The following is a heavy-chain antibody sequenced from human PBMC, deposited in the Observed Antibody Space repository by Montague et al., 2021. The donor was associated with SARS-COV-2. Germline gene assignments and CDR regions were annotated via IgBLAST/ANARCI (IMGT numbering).Heavy chain of an antibody. V-gene: IGHV4-59*12. CDR3: AREGGITIFGVVIGSPYYYYMDV. J-gene: IGHJ6*03. CDR2: IYYSGST. D-gene: IGHD3-3*01. Sequence: SETLSLTCAVYGGSFSGYYWSWIRQPSGKGLEWIGYIYYSGSTNYNPSXXSRVTISVDTSKNQFSLKLSSVTAADTAVYYCAREGGITIFGVVIGSPYYYYMDVWGKGTTVTVSS. CDR1: GGSFSGYY.